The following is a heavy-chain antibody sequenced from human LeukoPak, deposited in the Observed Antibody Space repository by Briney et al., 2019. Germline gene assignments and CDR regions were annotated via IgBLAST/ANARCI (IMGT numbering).Heavy chain of an antibody. J-gene: IGHJ4*02. CDR1: GGSFSDYY. CDR3: ARKIVEMPTTTGRHYYFDY. Sequence: SETLSLTCAVYGGSFSDYYWRWIRQPPGKGLEWFGEINHSGNTNYNPSLKSRVTISVATSKKQSSLKLSSVTAADTAVYYCARKIVEMPTTTGRHYYFDYWGPGTLVTVSS. CDR2: INHSGNT. V-gene: IGHV4-34*01. D-gene: IGHD5-24*01.